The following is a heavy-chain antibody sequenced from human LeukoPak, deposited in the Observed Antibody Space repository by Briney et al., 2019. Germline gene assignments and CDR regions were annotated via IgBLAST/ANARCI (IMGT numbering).Heavy chain of an antibody. J-gene: IGHJ4*02. Sequence: AASVKVSCKASGYTFTSYDINWVRQATGQGLEWMGWMNPNSANTGYAQNFQGRVTMTRNISISTAYMELSSLRSEDTAVYYCAIRFSRGSGSAIDYWGQGTLVTVSS. CDR1: GYTFTSYD. D-gene: IGHD3-10*01. V-gene: IGHV1-8*01. CDR3: AIRFSRGSGSAIDY. CDR2: MNPNSANT.